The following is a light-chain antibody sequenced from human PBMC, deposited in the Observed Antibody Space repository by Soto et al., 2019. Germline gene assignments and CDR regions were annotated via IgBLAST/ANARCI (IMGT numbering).Light chain of an antibody. CDR3: QQYVSSPWT. Sequence: EIVLTQSPGTLSWSPGERATLSCRASQSVSSSYLAWYQQKPGQAPMLLIYGASRRATGIPDRFTGSGSGTDFTLTISRLEPEDFAVYYCQQYVSSPWTFGQGTKVDIK. CDR2: GAS. CDR1: QSVSSSY. V-gene: IGKV3-20*01. J-gene: IGKJ1*01.